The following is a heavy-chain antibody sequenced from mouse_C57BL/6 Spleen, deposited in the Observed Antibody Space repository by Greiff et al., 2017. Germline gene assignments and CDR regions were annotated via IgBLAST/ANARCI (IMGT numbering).Heavy chain of an antibody. CDR3: ARQGYYGSSHYFDY. V-gene: IGHV5-6*01. CDR1: GFTFSSYG. J-gene: IGHJ2*01. D-gene: IGHD1-1*01. Sequence: EVKLMESGGDLVKPGGSLKLSCAASGFTFSSYGMSWVRQTPDKRLEWLATISSGGSYTYYPDSVKGRFTISRDNAKNTLYLQMSSLKSEDTAMYYCARQGYYGSSHYFDYWGQGTTLTVSS. CDR2: ISSGGSYT.